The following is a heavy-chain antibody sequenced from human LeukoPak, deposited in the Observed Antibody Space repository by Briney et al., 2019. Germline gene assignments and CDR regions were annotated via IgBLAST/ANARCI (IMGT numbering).Heavy chain of an antibody. Sequence: ATVKVSCKASGYTFTGYYMHWDRQAPGQGLEWMGWINPNSGGTNYAQKFQGRVTMTRDTSISTAYMELSRLRSDDTAVYYCVIDARDDDSRRVDDFDIWGQGTMVTVSS. D-gene: IGHD3-22*01. CDR3: VIDARDDDSRRVDDFDI. CDR1: GYTFTGYY. J-gene: IGHJ3*02. CDR2: INPNSGGT. V-gene: IGHV1-2*02.